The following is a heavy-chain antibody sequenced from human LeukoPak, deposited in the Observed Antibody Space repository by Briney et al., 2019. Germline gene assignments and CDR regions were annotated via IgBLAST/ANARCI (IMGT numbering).Heavy chain of an antibody. J-gene: IGHJ3*02. CDR1: GFTFRSYE. CDR2: TSSTGNTM. Sequence: PGGSLRLSCAASGFTFRSYEVNWVRQAPGKGLEWVSYTSSTGNTMYYADSVKGRFTISRDNANNSLYLQMNSLRAEDTAVYYCARDGGYSYGLDAFDIWGQGTMVTVSS. D-gene: IGHD5-18*01. CDR3: ARDGGYSYGLDAFDI. V-gene: IGHV3-48*03.